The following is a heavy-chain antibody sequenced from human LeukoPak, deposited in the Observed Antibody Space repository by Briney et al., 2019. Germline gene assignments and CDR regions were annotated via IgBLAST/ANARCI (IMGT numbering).Heavy chain of an antibody. CDR1: GGSISSYY. CDR3: ARVDYILDY. J-gene: IGHJ4*02. CDR2: IYTSGST. D-gene: IGHD4-11*01. V-gene: IGHV4-4*07. Sequence: SETLSLTCTVSGGSISSYYWSWIRQPAGKGLQLIGRIYTSGSTNYNPSLKSRLTMSVDTSQHQFSLRVTSVTAADTAVYYCARVDYILDYWGQGTLVTVSS.